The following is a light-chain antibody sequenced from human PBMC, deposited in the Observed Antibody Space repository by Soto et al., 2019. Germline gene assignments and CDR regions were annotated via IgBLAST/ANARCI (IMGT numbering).Light chain of an antibody. CDR1: RSDVGAYNF. CDR3: SSYAGSPPQ. CDR2: DVT. Sequence: QSALTQPHSVSGSPGQSVTISCTGPRSDVGAYNFVSWYQQHPGKAPKLMIYDVTKRPSGVPDRFSASKSGNTASLTISGLQAEDEADYYCSSYAGSPPQFGGGTKLTVL. V-gene: IGLV2-11*01. J-gene: IGLJ3*02.